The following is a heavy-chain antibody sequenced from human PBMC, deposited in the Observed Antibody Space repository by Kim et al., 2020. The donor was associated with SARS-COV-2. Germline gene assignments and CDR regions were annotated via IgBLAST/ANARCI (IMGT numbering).Heavy chain of an antibody. CDR3: ARYRYNWNGLPYYFDY. Sequence: GGSLRLSCAASGFTFSSYAMSWVRQAPGKGLEWVSAISGSGGSTYYADSVKGRFTISRDNSKNTLYLQMNSLRAEDTAVYYCARYRYNWNGLPYYFDYWGQGTLVTVSS. V-gene: IGHV3-23*01. CDR1: GFTFSSYA. D-gene: IGHD1-1*01. J-gene: IGHJ4*02. CDR2: ISGSGGST.